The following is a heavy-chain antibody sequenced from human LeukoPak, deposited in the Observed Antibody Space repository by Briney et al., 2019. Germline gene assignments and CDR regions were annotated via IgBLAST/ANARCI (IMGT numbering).Heavy chain of an antibody. CDR1: GFTFSSYG. V-gene: IGHV3-30*18. J-gene: IGHJ4*02. CDR2: ISCDGSNK. Sequence: PGGSLRLSCAASGFTFSSYGMHWVRQAPGKGLEWVAVISCDGSNKYYADSVKGRFTISRDNSKNTLYLQMNSLRAEDTAVYYCAKDLGMEWELPPGGFDYWGQGTLVTVSS. CDR3: AKDLGMEWELPPGGFDY. D-gene: IGHD1-26*01.